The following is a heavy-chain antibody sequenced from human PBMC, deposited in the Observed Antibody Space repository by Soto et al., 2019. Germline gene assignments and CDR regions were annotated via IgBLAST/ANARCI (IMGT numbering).Heavy chain of an antibody. CDR1: GFTFSSYS. D-gene: IGHD1-1*01. Sequence: AGGSLRLSCAASGFTFSSYSMNWVRQAPGKGLEWVSSISSSSSYIYYADSVKGRFTISRDNAKNSLYLQMNSLRAEDTAVYYCARDWETTGSPYYYYGMDVWGQGTTVTVSS. J-gene: IGHJ6*02. CDR2: ISSSSSYI. CDR3: ARDWETTGSPYYYYGMDV. V-gene: IGHV3-21*01.